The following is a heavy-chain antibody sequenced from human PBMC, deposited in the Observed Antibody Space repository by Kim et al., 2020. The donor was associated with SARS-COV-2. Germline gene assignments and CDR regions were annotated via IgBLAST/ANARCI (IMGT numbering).Heavy chain of an antibody. CDR2: INHSGST. J-gene: IGHJ3*02. CDR1: GGSFSGYY. V-gene: IGHV4-34*01. Sequence: SETLSLTCAVYGGSFSGYYWSWIRQPPGTGLEWIGEINHSGSTNYNPSLKSRVTISVDTSKNQFSLKLSSVTAADTAVYYCARASDILTGYYKAEAIDIWGQGTMVTVSS. D-gene: IGHD3-9*01. CDR3: ARASDILTGYYKAEAIDI.